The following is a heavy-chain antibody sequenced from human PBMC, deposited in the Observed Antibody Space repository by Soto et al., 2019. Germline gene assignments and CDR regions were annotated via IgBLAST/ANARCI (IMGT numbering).Heavy chain of an antibody. J-gene: IGHJ6*01. Sequence: GASVKGSVKASGCTFSSYAISWVRQAPGQVLECIGGIIPIIGTANYAQSFQGRVTITADESTSTSYMELSSLRSEDTAVYYCASGAGDCRSTSFFYCYDGIDVWGRGNTVTVS. V-gene: IGHV1-69*01. CDR2: IIPIIGTA. CDR3: ASGAGDCRSTSFFYCYDGIDV. CDR1: GCTFSSYA. D-gene: IGHD2-2*01.